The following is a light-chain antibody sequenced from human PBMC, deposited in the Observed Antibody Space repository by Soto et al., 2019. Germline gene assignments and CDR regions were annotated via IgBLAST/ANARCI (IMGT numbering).Light chain of an antibody. Sequence: DIQMTQSPRFLSASVGDRVTITCRASQTISSWLAWYQQKPGKAPKLPIYKASTLKSGVPSRFSGSGSGTEFTLTISSLQPDDFATYYCQHYNSYSEAFGQGTKVDIK. CDR3: QHYNSYSEA. V-gene: IGKV1-5*03. J-gene: IGKJ1*01. CDR1: QTISSW. CDR2: KAS.